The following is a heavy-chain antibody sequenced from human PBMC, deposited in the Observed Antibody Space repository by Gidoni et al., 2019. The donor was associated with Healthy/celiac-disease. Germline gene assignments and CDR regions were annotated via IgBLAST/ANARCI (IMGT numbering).Heavy chain of an antibody. CDR1: GGSISTSSYY. CDR2: IYYRGST. V-gene: IGHV4-39*01. CDR3: ARRERYSSGWYDY. D-gene: IGHD6-19*01. Sequence: QLQLQESGPGRVPPSEPQSLTCPVSGGSISTSSYYWGWIRQPPGKGLEWIGSIYYRGSTYYNPSLKSRVTISVDTSKNQFSLKLSSVTAADTAVYYCARRERYSSGWYDYWGQGTLVTVSS. J-gene: IGHJ4*02.